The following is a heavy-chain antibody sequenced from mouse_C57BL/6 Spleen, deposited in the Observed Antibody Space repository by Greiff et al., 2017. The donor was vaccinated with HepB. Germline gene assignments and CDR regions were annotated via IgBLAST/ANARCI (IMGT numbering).Heavy chain of an antibody. V-gene: IGHV1-74*01. D-gene: IGHD2-4*01. CDR1: GYTFTSYW. CDR3: AEDYDSAWFAY. CDR2: IHPSDSDT. Sequence: VQLQQPGAELVKPGASVKVSCKASGYTFTSYWMHWVKQRPGQGLEWIGRIHPSDSDTNYNQKFKGKATLTVDKSSSTAYMQLSSLTSEDSAVYYCAEDYDSAWFAYWGQGTLVTVSA. J-gene: IGHJ3*01.